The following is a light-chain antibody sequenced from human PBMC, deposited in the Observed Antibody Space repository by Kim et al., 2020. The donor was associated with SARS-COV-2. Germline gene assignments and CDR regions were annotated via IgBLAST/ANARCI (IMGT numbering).Light chain of an antibody. CDR3: QSYDSSTPCV. V-gene: IGLV6-57*03. CDR1: SGSIASNY. CDR2: EDN. J-gene: IGLJ3*02. Sequence: AVTSTGTRSSGSIASNYVQWDQQRPGSAPSTVIYEDNQRPSGVPARFSGSIDSSSNSASLTISGLRTEDEADYYCQSYDSSTPCVFGGGTKLTVL.